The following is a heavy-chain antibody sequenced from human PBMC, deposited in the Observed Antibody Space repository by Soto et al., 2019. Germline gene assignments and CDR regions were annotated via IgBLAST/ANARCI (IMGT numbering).Heavy chain of an antibody. J-gene: IGHJ5*02. Sequence: QVQLQESGPGLVKPPQTLSLTCTVSGDSISSDDYYWSWIRQPPGKGLEWIGYIYHRGSTYYSPSLKSRVTISVDTSTNQFSLKLNSVTAADTAVYYCARVGVTWFDPWGQGTLVTVSS. CDR3: ARVGVTWFDP. V-gene: IGHV4-30-4*08. D-gene: IGHD2-21*02. CDR1: GDSISSDDYY. CDR2: IYHRGST.